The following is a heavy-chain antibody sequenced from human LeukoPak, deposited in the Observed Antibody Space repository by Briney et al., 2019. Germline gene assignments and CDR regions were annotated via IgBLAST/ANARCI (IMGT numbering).Heavy chain of an antibody. J-gene: IGHJ3*02. CDR3: ARDQDEFALDGAFDI. CDR1: GGSISSYY. CDR2: TYTSGST. D-gene: IGHD2-21*01. Sequence: SETLSLTCTVSGGSISSYYWSWIRQPAGKGLEWIGRTYTSGSTNYNPSLKSRVTMSVDTSKNQFSLKLSSVTAADTAVYYCARDQDEFALDGAFDIWGQGTMVTVS. V-gene: IGHV4-4*07.